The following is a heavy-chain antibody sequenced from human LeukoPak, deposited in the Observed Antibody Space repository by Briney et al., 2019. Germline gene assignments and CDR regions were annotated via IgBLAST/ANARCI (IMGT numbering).Heavy chain of an antibody. CDR1: GGSISSSSYY. J-gene: IGHJ2*01. CDR3: AREFNRYQLLYLQNWYFDL. V-gene: IGHV4-39*02. CDR2: IYYSGST. Sequence: PSETLSLTCTVSGGSISSSSYYWGWIRQPPGKGLEWIGSIYYSGSTYYNPSLKSRVTISVDTSKNQFSLKLSSVTAADTAVYYCAREFNRYQLLYLQNWYFDLWGRGTLVTVSS. D-gene: IGHD2-2*02.